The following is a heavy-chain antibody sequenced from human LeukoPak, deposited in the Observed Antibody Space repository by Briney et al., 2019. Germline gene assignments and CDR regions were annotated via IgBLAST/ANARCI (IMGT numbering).Heavy chain of an antibody. CDR2: IRYDGSNK. CDR1: GFTFSSYG. CDR3: GKNPHPRLYSGSYSDY. D-gene: IGHD1-26*01. Sequence: GGSLRLSCAASGFTFSSYGMHWVRQAPGKGLEWVAFIRYDGSNKYYADSVKGRFTISRDNSKNTLYLQMKSVRAEDTAVYNSGKNPHPRLYSGSYSDYGGRGTLVTVSS. V-gene: IGHV3-30*02. J-gene: IGHJ4*02.